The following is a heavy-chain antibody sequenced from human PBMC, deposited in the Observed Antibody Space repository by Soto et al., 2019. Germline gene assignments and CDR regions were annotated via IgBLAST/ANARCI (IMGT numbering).Heavy chain of an antibody. CDR2: ISAYNGNT. D-gene: IGHD3-3*01. Sequence: QVQLVQSGAEEKKPGASVKVSCKASGYTFTTYGISWVRQAPGQGREWMGWISAYNGNTNCAQELQDRVTMTTDTSTSTADMELRRLRSDDTAVYYCATVIFGVDSFAYWGQGTLVTVSS. V-gene: IGHV1-18*01. CDR1: GYTFTTYG. CDR3: ATVIFGVDSFAY. J-gene: IGHJ4*02.